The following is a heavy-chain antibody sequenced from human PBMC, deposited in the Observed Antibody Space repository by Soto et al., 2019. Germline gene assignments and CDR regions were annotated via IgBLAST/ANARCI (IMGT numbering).Heavy chain of an antibody. V-gene: IGHV3-48*01. J-gene: IGHJ5*02. Sequence: PVGSLRLSCAASGFTFSTYVMHWVRQAPGKGLEWLSYISGASGTIYYADSMQGRFTISRDNAKNSLYLQMNSLRAEDTAVYYCARDAPYYDFWSGYYNWFDPWGQGTLVTVSS. CDR2: ISGASGTI. CDR1: GFTFSTYV. D-gene: IGHD3-3*01. CDR3: ARDAPYYDFWSGYYNWFDP.